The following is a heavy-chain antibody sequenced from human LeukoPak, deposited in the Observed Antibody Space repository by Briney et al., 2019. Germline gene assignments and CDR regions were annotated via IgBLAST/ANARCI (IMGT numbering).Heavy chain of an antibody. D-gene: IGHD4-11*01. CDR3: AKGPNDDSNYLFEY. CDR1: GFTFRKYA. J-gene: IGHJ4*02. V-gene: IGHV3-23*01. CDR2: ITVGGTDT. Sequence: GGSLRLSCEASGFTFRKYAMSWVRQDPGKRLEWLSVITVGGTDTYYADSVKGRFTISRDNSTNTLYVQMSSLRVDDTAVYYCAKGPNDDSNYLFEYWGQGTLLTVSS.